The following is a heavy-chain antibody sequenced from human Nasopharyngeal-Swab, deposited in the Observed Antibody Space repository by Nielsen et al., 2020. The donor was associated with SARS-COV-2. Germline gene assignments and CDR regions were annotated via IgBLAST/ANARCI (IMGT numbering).Heavy chain of an antibody. J-gene: IGHJ5*02. CDR3: ARDGLAAADPAYNWFDP. D-gene: IGHD6-13*01. CDR2: INHSGST. Sequence: RQAPGKGLEWIGEINHSGSTNYNPSLKSRVTISVDTSKNQFSLKLSSVTAADTAVYYCARDGLAAADPAYNWFDPWGQGTLVTVSS. V-gene: IGHV4-34*01.